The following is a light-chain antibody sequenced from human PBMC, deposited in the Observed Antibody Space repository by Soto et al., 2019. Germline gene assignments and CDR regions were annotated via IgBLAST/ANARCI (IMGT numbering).Light chain of an antibody. J-gene: IGLJ3*02. Sequence: QSALTQPPSASGSPGQSVTISCTGTSCDIGGYDHVSWYGQDPGKAPKVMIYEVTKRPSGVPDRFYGSKAGNTASLTVFGLQAEDEANYYCGSFAGPVRVFGGGTQLTVL. CDR3: GSFAGPVRV. V-gene: IGLV2-8*01. CDR1: SCDIGGYDH. CDR2: EVT.